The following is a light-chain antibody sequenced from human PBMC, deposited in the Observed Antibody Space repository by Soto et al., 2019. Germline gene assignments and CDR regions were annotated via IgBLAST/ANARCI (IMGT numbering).Light chain of an antibody. Sequence: DIQLTQSPSFLSASVGDRVTIAYRASQDISTSLAWYQQKPGKAPKLLIYGASTLQSGVPSRFSGSGSGADFTLTISSLQPEDFATFYCQQVNSFPFTFGGGTKVDIK. CDR1: QDISTS. J-gene: IGKJ4*01. CDR3: QQVNSFPFT. V-gene: IGKV1-9*01. CDR2: GAS.